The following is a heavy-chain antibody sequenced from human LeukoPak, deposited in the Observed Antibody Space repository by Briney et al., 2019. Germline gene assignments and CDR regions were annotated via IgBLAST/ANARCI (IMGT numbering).Heavy chain of an antibody. CDR2: IYYSGST. CDR3: ARDLRGYSYGYSAFDI. V-gene: IGHV4-34*01. CDR1: GGPFSGYY. D-gene: IGHD5-18*01. J-gene: IGHJ3*02. Sequence: PSETLSLTCAVYGGPFSGYYWGWIRQPPGKGLEWIGSIYYSGSTYYNPSLKGRVTISVDTSKNQFSLKLSSVTAADTAVYYCARDLRGYSYGYSAFDIWGQGTMVTVSS.